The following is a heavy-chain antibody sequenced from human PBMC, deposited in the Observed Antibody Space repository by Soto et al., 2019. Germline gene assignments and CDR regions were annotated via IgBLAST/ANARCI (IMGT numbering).Heavy chain of an antibody. CDR3: ARGGETYYDFWSGYGWLDYYMDV. D-gene: IGHD3-3*01. V-gene: IGHV3-64*01. CDR1: GFTFSGYA. CDR2: ISSNGGST. J-gene: IGHJ6*03. Sequence: EVQLVESGGGLVQPGGSLRLSCAASGFTFSGYAMHWVRQAPGKGLEYVSAISSNGGSTYYANSVKGRFTISRDNSKNTLYLQMGSLRAEDMAVYYCARGGETYYDFWSGYGWLDYYMDVWGKGTTVPVSS.